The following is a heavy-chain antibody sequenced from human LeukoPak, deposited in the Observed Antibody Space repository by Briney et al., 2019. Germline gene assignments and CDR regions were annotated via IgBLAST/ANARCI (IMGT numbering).Heavy chain of an antibody. D-gene: IGHD6-19*01. CDR3: AKERGQWLPPYYFDS. V-gene: IGHV3-30*18. CDR1: GFTFSNYG. CDR2: ISYDGSNK. J-gene: IGHJ4*02. Sequence: PGGSLRLSCAASGFTFSNYGIHWVRQAPGKGLEWVALISYDGSNKYYADSVKGRFTISRDNSKNTLYLQMNSLRAEDTAVYYCAKERGQWLPPYYFDSWGQGTLVTVSS.